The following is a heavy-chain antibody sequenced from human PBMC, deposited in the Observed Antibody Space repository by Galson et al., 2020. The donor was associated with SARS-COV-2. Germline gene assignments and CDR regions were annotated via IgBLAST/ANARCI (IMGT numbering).Heavy chain of an antibody. CDR2: IYYSGST. D-gene: IGHD5-18*01. Sequence: SETLSLTCTVSGGSISSGGYYWSWIRQHPGKGLEWIGYIYYSGSTYYNPSLKSRVTISVDTSKNQFSLKLSSVTAADTAVYYCARFGDTATYRHAFDIWGQGTMVTVYS. CDR3: ARFGDTATYRHAFDI. J-gene: IGHJ3*02. CDR1: GGSISSGGYY. V-gene: IGHV4-31*03.